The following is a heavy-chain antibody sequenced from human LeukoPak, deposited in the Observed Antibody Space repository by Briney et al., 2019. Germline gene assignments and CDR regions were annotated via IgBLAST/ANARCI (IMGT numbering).Heavy chain of an antibody. D-gene: IGHD6-13*01. CDR1: GGTFSSYA. CDR3: ARDITPPAGYYYYGMDV. Sequence: SVKASCKASGGTFSSYAISWVRQAPGQGLEWMGGIIPIFGTANYAQKFQGRVTITADESTSTAYMELSSLRSEDTAVYYCARDITPPAGYYYYGMDVWGQGTTVTVSS. V-gene: IGHV1-69*01. CDR2: IIPIFGTA. J-gene: IGHJ6*02.